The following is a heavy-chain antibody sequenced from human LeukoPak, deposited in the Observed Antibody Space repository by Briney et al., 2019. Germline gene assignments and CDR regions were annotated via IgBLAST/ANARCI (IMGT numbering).Heavy chain of an antibody. CDR1: GGSFSGYY. CDR3: ARGLAYSSPSNFDY. D-gene: IGHD6-19*01. J-gene: IGHJ4*02. V-gene: IGHV4-34*01. CDR2: INHSGST. Sequence: RPSETLSLTCAVYGGSFSGYYWSWIRQPPGKGLEWIGEINHSGSTNYNPSLKSRVTISVDTSKNQFSLKLSSVTAAGTAVYYCARGLAYSSPSNFDYWGQGTLVTVSS.